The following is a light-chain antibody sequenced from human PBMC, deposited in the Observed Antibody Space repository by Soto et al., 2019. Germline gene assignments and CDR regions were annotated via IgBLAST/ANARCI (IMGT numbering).Light chain of an antibody. CDR3: QHPGT. Sequence: DIQMTQSPSTLSASVGDRVTITCRASQSISSWLAWYQQKPGKAPKLLIYKASSLESGVPSRFSGSGSGTEFTLTLSSLQPDDFATYYCQHPGTFGQGTKVEIK. V-gene: IGKV1-5*03. CDR2: KAS. J-gene: IGKJ1*01. CDR1: QSISSW.